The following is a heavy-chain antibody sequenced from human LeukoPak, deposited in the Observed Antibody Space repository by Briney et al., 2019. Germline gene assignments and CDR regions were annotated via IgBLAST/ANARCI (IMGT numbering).Heavy chain of an antibody. J-gene: IGHJ4*02. CDR1: GGSISSSSHY. CDR3: AREGGYYDSSGYYRWDY. CDR2: MYYRGST. V-gene: IGHV4-39*07. Sequence: SETLSLTCTVSGGSISSSSHYWGWIRQPPGKGLEWIGSMYYRGSTYHNPSLKSRVTISVDTSKNQFSLKLSSVTAADTAVYYCAREGGYYDSSGYYRWDYWGQGTLVTVSS. D-gene: IGHD3-22*01.